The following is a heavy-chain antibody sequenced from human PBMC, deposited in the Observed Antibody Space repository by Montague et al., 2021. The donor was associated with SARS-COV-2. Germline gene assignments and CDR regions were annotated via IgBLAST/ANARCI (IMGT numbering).Heavy chain of an antibody. D-gene: IGHD1-1*01. V-gene: IGHV4-59*01. CDR3: ARDRETTTDKFYGMDV. Sequence: SETLSLTCTVSGGSISTYYWNWIRQPPGKGLEWIGYIYYNGYTAYNPSLKSRVTISVDTSKNQFSLKLTSATAADTAVYYCARDRETTTDKFYGMDVWGQGTTVTVSS. CDR1: GGSISTYY. J-gene: IGHJ6*02. CDR2: IYYNGYT.